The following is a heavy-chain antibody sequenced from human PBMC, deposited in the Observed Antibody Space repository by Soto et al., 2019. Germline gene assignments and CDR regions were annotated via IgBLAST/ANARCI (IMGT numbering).Heavy chain of an antibody. V-gene: IGHV1-69*13. Sequence: SVKVSCKASGGTFSSYAISWVRQAPGQGLEWMGGIIPIFGTANYAQKFQGRVTITADESTSTAYMELSSLRSEDTAVYYCARVQQWLVKSHVYYGMDVWGQGTTVTVSS. CDR3: ARVQQWLVKSHVYYGMDV. D-gene: IGHD6-19*01. J-gene: IGHJ6*02. CDR1: GGTFSSYA. CDR2: IIPIFGTA.